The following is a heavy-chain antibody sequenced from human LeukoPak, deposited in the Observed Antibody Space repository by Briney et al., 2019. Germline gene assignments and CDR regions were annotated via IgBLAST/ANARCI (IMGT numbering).Heavy chain of an antibody. CDR2: LFHGGTT. V-gene: IGHV4-38-2*01. Sequence: SETLSLTCVVSGYSISSGHYWGWIRQTPGKGLEWLGSLFHGGTTYYNPSLNSRLTISEDTSNNQFSLRLTSVTAADTAVYFCARVSHHYYYYMDVWDNGTTVIVSS. CDR3: ARVSHHYYYYMDV. J-gene: IGHJ6*03. D-gene: IGHD5/OR15-5a*01. CDR1: GYSISSGHY.